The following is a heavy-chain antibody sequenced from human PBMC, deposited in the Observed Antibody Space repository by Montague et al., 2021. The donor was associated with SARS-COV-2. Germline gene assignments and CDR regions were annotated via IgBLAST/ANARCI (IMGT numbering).Heavy chain of an antibody. Sequence: SETLSLTCAVYGGSLSGDHYGWIRKPPGKGLDWIGEVNHSGHTNXNVSLTSRVTISVDTSKSQFSLKVRSVTAAATAVDYCARGPVGVAARLRYYFAQWGRGPLVPVSS. CDR1: GGSLSGDH. CDR3: ARGPVGVAARLRYYFAQ. CDR2: VNHSGHT. J-gene: IGHJ4*02. V-gene: IGHV4-34*01. D-gene: IGHD6-6*01.